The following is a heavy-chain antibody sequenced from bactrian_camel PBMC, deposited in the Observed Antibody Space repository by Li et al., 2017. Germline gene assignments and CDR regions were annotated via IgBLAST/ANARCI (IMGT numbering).Heavy chain of an antibody. Sequence: HVQLVESGGGSVEAGGSLELSCTFSGSIPSSYCTAWFRQDPGKEREGVAAIFMGRRTNTWYADSVKGRFTISKDNASVKMYLQMDGFKTEDTAMYYCAADNRDCTWSHFRSGAFVYWGQGTQVTVS. V-gene: IGHV3S1*01. CDR2: IFMGRRTNT. CDR3: AADNRDCTWSHFRSGAFVY. J-gene: IGHJ6*01. D-gene: IGHD7*01. CDR1: GSIPSSYC.